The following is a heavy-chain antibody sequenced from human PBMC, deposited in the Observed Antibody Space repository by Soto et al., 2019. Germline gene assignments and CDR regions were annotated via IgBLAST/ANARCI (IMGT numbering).Heavy chain of an antibody. V-gene: IGHV3-48*01. CDR2: IDNTGGTI. J-gene: IGHJ6*03. Sequence: EVQLVESGGGLVQPGGSLRLSCTASGFTFSTYYINWVRQAPGKGLEWVSCIDNTGGTIYYADSVTGRFTVSRDNTKNSLYLQMNSLRAEDTAVHYCARDRAYYYMDVWGKGTTVTVSS. CDR1: GFTFSTYY. D-gene: IGHD3-10*01. CDR3: ARDRAYYYMDV.